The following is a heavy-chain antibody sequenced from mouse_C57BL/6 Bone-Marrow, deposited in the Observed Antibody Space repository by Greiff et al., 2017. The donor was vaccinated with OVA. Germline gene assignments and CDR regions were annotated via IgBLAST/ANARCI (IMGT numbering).Heavy chain of an antibody. V-gene: IGHV5-4*03. CDR2: ISDGGSYT. D-gene: IGHD3-2*02. CDR3: ARGSSSGYAYAMDY. CDR1: GFSFSSYA. J-gene: IGHJ4*01. Sequence: EVKLMDSGGGLVKPGGSLKLSCAASGFSFSSYAMSWVRQTPETRLEWVATISDGGSYTYYPDNVKGRFTISRDNAKNNLYLQMSHLKSEDTAMYYCARGSSSGYAYAMDYWGQGTSVTVSS.